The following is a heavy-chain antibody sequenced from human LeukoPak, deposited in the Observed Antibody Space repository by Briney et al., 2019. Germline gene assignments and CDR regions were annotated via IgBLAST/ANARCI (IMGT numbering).Heavy chain of an antibody. V-gene: IGHV4-39*01. CDR1: GGSISSSSYY. J-gene: IGHJ4*02. Sequence: MASETLSLTCTVSGGSISSSSYYWGWLRQPPGKGLEWIGSIYYNENTYYNPSLKSRITISVDTSKNQFSLKLRSVTAAETAVYYWARGGRYGPRDYWGQGTLVTVSS. CDR2: IYYNENT. CDR3: ARGGRYGPRDY. D-gene: IGHD6-19*01.